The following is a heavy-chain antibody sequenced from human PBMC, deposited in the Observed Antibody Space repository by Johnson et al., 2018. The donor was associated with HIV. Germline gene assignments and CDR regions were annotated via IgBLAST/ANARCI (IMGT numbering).Heavy chain of an antibody. CDR1: GFTVSSNC. J-gene: IGHJ3*02. V-gene: IGHV3-66*01. Sequence: VQLVESGGGLVQPGGSLRLSCAASGFTVSSNCMTWVRQAPGKGLEWVSVIYSGGSTYYTDSVKGRFTISRDHAKSSLYLQMNSLRAEDTALYYCASSESFGAFDIWGRGTMVTVSS. CDR2: IYSGGST. CDR3: ASSESFGAFDI. D-gene: IGHD1-26*01.